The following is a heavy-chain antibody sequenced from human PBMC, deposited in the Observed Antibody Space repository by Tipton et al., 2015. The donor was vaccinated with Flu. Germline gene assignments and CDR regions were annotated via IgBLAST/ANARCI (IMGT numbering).Heavy chain of an antibody. D-gene: IGHD3-10*01. Sequence: GLVKPSETLSLTCTVSDDSITYYYWSWIRQPPGKGLEWIGYIYYSGGTNYNASLQSRLSISVDSSKNQLSLKLTSVTAADTAVYYCARARAPYYYYAMDVWGQGTPVTVSS. CDR3: ARARAPYYYYAMDV. V-gene: IGHV4-59*01. J-gene: IGHJ6*02. CDR1: DDSITYYY. CDR2: IYYSGGT.